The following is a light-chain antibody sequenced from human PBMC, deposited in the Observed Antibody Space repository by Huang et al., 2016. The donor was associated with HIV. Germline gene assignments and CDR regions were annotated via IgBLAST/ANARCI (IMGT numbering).Light chain of an antibody. Sequence: RVTITCRASQGISNSLAWYQQKPGKAPKLLVYTASRLENGVPARFNGSGSVTDYTLTINTLQPEDFATYHCQQYYSTPTFGRGTKVAVK. CDR3: QQYYSTPT. CDR1: QGISNS. V-gene: IGKV1-NL1*01. CDR2: TAS. J-gene: IGKJ1*01.